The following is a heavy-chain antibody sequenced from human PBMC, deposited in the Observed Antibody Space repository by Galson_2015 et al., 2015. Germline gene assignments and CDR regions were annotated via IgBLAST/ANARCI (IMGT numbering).Heavy chain of an antibody. D-gene: IGHD6-25*01. CDR3: ARRRLGFDY. V-gene: IGHV3-7*01. Sequence: SLRLSCAAFGFTFSSYWMSWVRQAPGKGLEWVANIKQDGSEKYYVDSVKGRFTNSRDNAKNSLYLQMNSLRAEDTAVYYCARRRLGFDYWGQGTLVTVSS. CDR1: GFTFSSYW. J-gene: IGHJ4*02. CDR2: IKQDGSEK.